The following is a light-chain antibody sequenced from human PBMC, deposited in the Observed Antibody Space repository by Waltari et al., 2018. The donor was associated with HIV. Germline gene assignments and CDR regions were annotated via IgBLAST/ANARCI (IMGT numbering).Light chain of an antibody. J-gene: IGLJ3*02. Sequence: NFLLTQPHSVSESSGTTVTISFTGSSASLDNTYVQWYQQRPVSAPTTVIYEDNHRPSGFPDRFSGSIDSSSNSASLTISGLKTEDEADYYCQSYDSSNHWVFGGGTKLTVL. CDR3: QSYDSSNHWV. CDR1: SASLDNTY. V-gene: IGLV6-57*02. CDR2: EDN.